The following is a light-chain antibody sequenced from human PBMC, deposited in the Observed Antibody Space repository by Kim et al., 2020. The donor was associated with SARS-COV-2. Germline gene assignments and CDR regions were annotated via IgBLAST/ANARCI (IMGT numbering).Light chain of an antibody. V-gene: IGKV1-5*03. J-gene: IGKJ1*01. CDR3: QQYNSYPPWT. Sequence: SVGDSVTITCQASQSSSSWLAWYQQKPGKAPKLLISKASSLESGVPSRFSGSGSGTEFTLTISSLQPDDFATYYCQQYNSYPPWTFGQGTKVDIK. CDR1: QSSSSW. CDR2: KAS.